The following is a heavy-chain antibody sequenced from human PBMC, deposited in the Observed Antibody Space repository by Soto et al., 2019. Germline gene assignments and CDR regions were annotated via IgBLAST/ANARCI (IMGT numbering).Heavy chain of an antibody. CDR3: ASGLMLWFGELSRRGGYYYYMDV. CDR2: INDSGNI. D-gene: IGHD3-10*01. V-gene: IGHV4-34*02. J-gene: IGHJ6*03. Sequence: QVQLQQWGAGLLKPSETLSLTCAVYGGSFSGYQWSWIRQTPGKGLEWIGGINDSGNINYNPSLKSRVTVLVDAAKKQLSLALSCVTAAATAVYYCASGLMLWFGELSRRGGYYYYMDVWGKGTTVTVSS. CDR1: GGSFSGYQ.